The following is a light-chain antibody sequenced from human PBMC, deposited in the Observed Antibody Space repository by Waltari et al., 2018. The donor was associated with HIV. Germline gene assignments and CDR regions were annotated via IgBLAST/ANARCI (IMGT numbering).Light chain of an antibody. CDR2: DNN. CDR3: GTWDRTLSGGV. CDR1: NSTIGNGY. Sequence: QSVLTQPPSVSAAPGEKVTISCSASNSTIGNGYVSWYQYLPGAAPKLLIYDNNKRPSGIPDRFSGSKSGTSATLDITGLQTGDEADYYCGTWDRTLSGGVFGGGTKLTVL. J-gene: IGLJ3*02. V-gene: IGLV1-51*01.